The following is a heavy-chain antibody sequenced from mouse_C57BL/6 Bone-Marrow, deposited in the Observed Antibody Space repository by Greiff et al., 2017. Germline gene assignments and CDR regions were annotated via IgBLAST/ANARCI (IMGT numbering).Heavy chain of an antibody. Sequence: VKLQESGPGLVQPSQSLSITCTVSGFSLTSYGVHWVRQSPGKGLEWLGVIWRGGSTDYNAAFMSRLSITKDNSKSQIFFKMNSLRADDTAIYYCAKNPYDYGFAYWGQGTLVTVSA. CDR2: IWRGGST. J-gene: IGHJ3*01. CDR1: GFSLTSYG. CDR3: AKNPYDYGFAY. D-gene: IGHD2-4*01. V-gene: IGHV2-5*01.